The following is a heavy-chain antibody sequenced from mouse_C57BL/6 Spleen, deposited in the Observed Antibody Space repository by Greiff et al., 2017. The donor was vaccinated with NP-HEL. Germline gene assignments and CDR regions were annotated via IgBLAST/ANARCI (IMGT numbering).Heavy chain of an antibody. Sequence: QVTLKVSGPGILQSSQTLSLTCSFSGFSLSTSGMVVSWIRHPSGKGLEWLAHFYWDDAKRYNPSLKSRLTISKDTSRNQVFLKITSVDTADTATYYCARSPTVVATRYFDVWGTGTTVTVSS. D-gene: IGHD1-1*01. CDR3: ARSPTVVATRYFDV. J-gene: IGHJ1*03. V-gene: IGHV8-12*01. CDR1: GFSLSTSGMV. CDR2: FYWDDAK.